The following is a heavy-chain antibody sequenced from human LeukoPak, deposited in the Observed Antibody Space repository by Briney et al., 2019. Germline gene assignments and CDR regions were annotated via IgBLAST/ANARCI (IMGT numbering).Heavy chain of an antibody. CDR1: GFTFSSYA. D-gene: IGHD5-18*01. CDR2: ISGSGGST. J-gene: IGHJ6*02. Sequence: GGSLRLSCAASGFTFSSYAMSWVRQAPGKGLEWVSAISGSGGSTYYADSVKGRFTISRDNSKNTLYLQMNSLRAEDTAVYYCARERGYSYGPRSGMDVWGQGTTVTVSS. CDR3: ARERGYSYGPRSGMDV. V-gene: IGHV3-23*01.